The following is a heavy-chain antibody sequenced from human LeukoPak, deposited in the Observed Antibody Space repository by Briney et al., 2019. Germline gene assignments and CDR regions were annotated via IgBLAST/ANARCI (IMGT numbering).Heavy chain of an antibody. CDR1: GFTFSSYW. V-gene: IGHV3-74*01. CDR3: ARGGYSSSWSPLDY. J-gene: IGHJ4*02. CDR2: INSDGSST. D-gene: IGHD6-13*01. Sequence: GGSLRLSCAASGFTFSSYWMHWVRQAPGKGLVWVSRINSDGSSTSYADSVKGRFTISRDNSKNTLYLQMNSLRAEDTAVYYCARGGYSSSWSPLDYWGQGTLVTVSS.